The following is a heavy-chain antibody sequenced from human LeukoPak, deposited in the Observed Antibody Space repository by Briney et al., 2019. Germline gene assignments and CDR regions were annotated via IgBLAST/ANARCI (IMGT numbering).Heavy chain of an antibody. CDR2: ISGTGAST. V-gene: IGHV3-23*01. CDR3: AKEVTSDYFDY. Sequence: GGSLRLSCAASGFTFSTYAMSWVRQAPGKGLEWVSTISGTGASTHYADSVKGRLTISRDNSKNTLYLQMNSLRAEDTAVYYCAKEVTSDYFDYWGQGTLVTVSS. D-gene: IGHD2-21*02. CDR1: GFTFSTYA. J-gene: IGHJ4*02.